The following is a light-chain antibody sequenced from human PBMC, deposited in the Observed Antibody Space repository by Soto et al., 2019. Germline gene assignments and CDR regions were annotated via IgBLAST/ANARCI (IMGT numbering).Light chain of an antibody. Sequence: QSALTQLPSTSGTPGQSVTISCSGTSSDIGGYHYVSWYQHHPGTAPHLLYNEDEQRSPGVPGCSSAYKSGNTASLTVCGLQADYEADCYCLSYGGSYSYVFGAGTKGTV. V-gene: IGLV2-8*01. CDR3: LSYGGSYSYV. CDR2: EDE. J-gene: IGLJ1*01. CDR1: SSDIGGYHY.